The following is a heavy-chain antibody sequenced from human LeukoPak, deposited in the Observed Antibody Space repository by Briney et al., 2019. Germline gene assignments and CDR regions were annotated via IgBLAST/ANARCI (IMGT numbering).Heavy chain of an antibody. CDR2: VNLQGST. V-gene: IGHV4-4*02. J-gene: IGHJ4*02. CDR1: GGSITNTNY. CDR3: AREGGPYRPLDY. Sequence: SDTLSLTCGVSGGSITNTNYWTWVRQPPGKGLEWIGEVNLQGSTNYNPSLMGRVAIAVDTSENHISLQLTSVTAADTAVYYCAREGGPYRPLDYSGQGTLVTVSS.